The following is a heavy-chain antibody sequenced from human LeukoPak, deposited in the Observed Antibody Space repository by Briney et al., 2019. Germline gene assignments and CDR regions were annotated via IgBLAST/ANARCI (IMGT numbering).Heavy chain of an antibody. D-gene: IGHD5-12*01. CDR1: GFTFSSYS. CDR2: ISSSSSYI. Sequence: PGGSLRLSCAASGFTFSSYSMNWVRQAPGKGLEWVSSISSSSSYIYYADSVKGRFTISRDNAKNSLYLQMNSLRAEDTAVYYCARDPSAPYSGYDWGPNYYYYGMDVWGQGTTVTVSS. CDR3: ARDPSAPYSGYDWGPNYYYYGMDV. V-gene: IGHV3-21*01. J-gene: IGHJ6*02.